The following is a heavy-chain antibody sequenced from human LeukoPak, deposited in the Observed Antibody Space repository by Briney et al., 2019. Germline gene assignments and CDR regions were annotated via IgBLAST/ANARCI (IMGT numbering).Heavy chain of an antibody. CDR3: AREGRIFLEWLSDAFDI. CDR1: GASISSSF. D-gene: IGHD3-3*01. CDR2: IYYTGNN. V-gene: IGHV4-59*12. Sequence: SETLSLTCTVSGASISSSFWTWIRQSPGKGLEWLAYIYYTGNNNLNPSLKSRLTTSVNTSKNQFSLKLSSVTAADTAVYYCAREGRIFLEWLSDAFDIWGQGTMVTVSS. J-gene: IGHJ3*02.